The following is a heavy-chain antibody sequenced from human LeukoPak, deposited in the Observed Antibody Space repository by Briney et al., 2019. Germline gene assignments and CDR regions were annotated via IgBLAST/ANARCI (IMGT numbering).Heavy chain of an antibody. CDR3: ATLYSSSRYYYYYGMDV. CDR2: IYYSGST. CDR1: GGSVSSGSYY. V-gene: IGHV4-61*01. Sequence: PSETLSLTSTVSGGSVSSGSYYWSWIRQPPGKGLEWIGNIYYSGSTNYNPSLKSRVTISVDTSKNQFSLKLSSVTAADTAVYYCATLYSSSRYYYYYGMDVWGQGTTVTVSS. J-gene: IGHJ6*02. D-gene: IGHD6-13*01.